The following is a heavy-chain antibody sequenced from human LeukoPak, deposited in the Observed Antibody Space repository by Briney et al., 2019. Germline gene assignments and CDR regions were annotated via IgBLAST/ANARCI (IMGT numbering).Heavy chain of an antibody. CDR2: ISYDGSNK. Sequence: GGSLRLSCAASGLMFSSDAMHWVRQAPGRGLEWVAVISYDGSNKYYADSVKGRFTISRDNSKNTLYLQMNSLRAEDTAVYYCASFDYWGQGTLDTVSS. V-gene: IGHV3-30-3*01. J-gene: IGHJ4*02. CDR1: GLMFSSDA. CDR3: ASFDY.